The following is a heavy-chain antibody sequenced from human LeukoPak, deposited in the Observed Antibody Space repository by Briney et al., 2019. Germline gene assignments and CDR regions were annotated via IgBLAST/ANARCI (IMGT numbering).Heavy chain of an antibody. D-gene: IGHD2-2*01. CDR3: ARDAISGFF. CDR2: IYYSGST. V-gene: IGHV4-39*07. Sequence: PETLSLTCTVSGGAFSNYFRGWKRQPPGWGLERSGRIYYSGSTYYNSSLKSRSTISLDTSKNQFSLKPSSVTAADTAVYYCARDAISGFFWGQGTLVTLSS. CDR1: GGAFSNYF. J-gene: IGHJ4*02.